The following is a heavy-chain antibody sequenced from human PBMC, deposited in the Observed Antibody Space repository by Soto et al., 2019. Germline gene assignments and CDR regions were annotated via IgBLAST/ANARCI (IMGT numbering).Heavy chain of an antibody. V-gene: IGHV4-34*01. CDR2: INHNGDT. Sequence: VQLQQWGAGLLKPSETLSHTCTVYGGSFSGYYWSWIRQPPGKGLEWIGDINHNGDTNYNPSLNSRATITVDTSKNQFSLKLNSVTAADTAVYYCARRLDNWGQGILVTVSS. J-gene: IGHJ4*02. CDR1: GGSFSGYY. CDR3: ARRLDN.